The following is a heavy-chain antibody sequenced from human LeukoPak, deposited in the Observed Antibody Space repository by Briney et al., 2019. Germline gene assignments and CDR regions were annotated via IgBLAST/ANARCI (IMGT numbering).Heavy chain of an antibody. Sequence: GGSLRLSCAASGFTFRTYWMHWVRQAPGKGLVWVSRIKSDGSTNYADSVKGRFTISRDNAKNTLSLQMNSLRPEDTGVYYCARAPSEIGGNYPKSFRHWGQGTLVTVSS. V-gene: IGHV3-74*01. J-gene: IGHJ1*01. CDR2: IKSDGST. CDR1: GFTFRTYW. D-gene: IGHD2-21*01. CDR3: ARAPSEIGGNYPKSFRH.